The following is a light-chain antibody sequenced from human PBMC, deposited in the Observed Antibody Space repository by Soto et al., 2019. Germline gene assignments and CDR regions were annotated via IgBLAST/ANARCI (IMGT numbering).Light chain of an antibody. Sequence: EIVLTQSPGTLSLSPGERATLSCRASQSISRNYLGWYQQNPGQAPRLLIYGASNRATGVPDRFSGSASGKDFTFTISRLEPEDFAVYYCQHYGSSPRVFGGGTKVEIK. CDR1: QSISRNY. V-gene: IGKV3-20*01. J-gene: IGKJ4*01. CDR2: GAS. CDR3: QHYGSSPRV.